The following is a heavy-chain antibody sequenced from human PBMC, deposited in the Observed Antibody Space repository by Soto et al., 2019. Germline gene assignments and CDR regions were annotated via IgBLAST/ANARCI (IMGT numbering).Heavy chain of an antibody. J-gene: IGHJ5*02. D-gene: IGHD3-3*01. CDR3: ARGYLITIFGVVIIFDP. CDR2: INPNSGGT. CDR1: GYNFNGYY. V-gene: IGHV1-2*02. Sequence: VSCKASGYNFNGYYMHWVRQAPGQGLEWMGWINPNSGGTNYAQKFQGRVTMTRDTSISTAYMELSRLRSDDTAVYYWARGYLITIFGVVIIFDPSGPGILVTVS.